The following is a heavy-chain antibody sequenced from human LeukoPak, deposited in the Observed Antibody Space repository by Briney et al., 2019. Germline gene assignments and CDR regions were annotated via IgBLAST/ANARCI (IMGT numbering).Heavy chain of an antibody. D-gene: IGHD1-26*01. CDR2: ISYDGSNK. CDR3: ANLPWELSVSDY. J-gene: IGHJ4*02. CDR1: GFTFSSYG. V-gene: IGHV3-30*18. Sequence: GGSLRLSCAASGFTFSSYGMHWVRQAPGKGLEWVAVISYDGSNKYYADSVKGRFTISRDNSKNTLYLQMNSLRAEDMAVYYCANLPWELSVSDYWGQGTLVTVSS.